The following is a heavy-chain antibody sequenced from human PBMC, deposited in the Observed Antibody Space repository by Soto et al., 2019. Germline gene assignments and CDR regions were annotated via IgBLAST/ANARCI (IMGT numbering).Heavy chain of an antibody. CDR2: ISYDGSNK. J-gene: IGHJ6*02. CDR3: AKDAIVVVPAALGGMDV. CDR1: GFTFSSYA. V-gene: IGHV3-30*04. D-gene: IGHD2-2*01. Sequence: QVQLVESGGGVVQPGRSLRLSCAASGFTFSSYAMHWVRQAPGKGLEWVAVISYDGSNKYYADSVKGRFTISRDNSKNPLYLQMNSLRAEDTAVYYCAKDAIVVVPAALGGMDVWGQGTTVTVSS.